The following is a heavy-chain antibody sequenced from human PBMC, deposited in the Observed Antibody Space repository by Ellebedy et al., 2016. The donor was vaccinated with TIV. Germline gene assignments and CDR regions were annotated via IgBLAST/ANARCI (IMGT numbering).Heavy chain of an antibody. CDR1: GGSISSSNYY. J-gene: IGHJ4*02. CDR2: IYHSGST. V-gene: IGHV4-39*07. Sequence: SETLSLTCTVSGGSISSSNYYWGWIRQPPGKGLEWIGSIYHSGSTYYNPSLKSRVTISVDTSKNQFSLKLSSVTAADTAVYYCARDRGATSFDYWGQGTLVTVSS. D-gene: IGHD1-26*01. CDR3: ARDRGATSFDY.